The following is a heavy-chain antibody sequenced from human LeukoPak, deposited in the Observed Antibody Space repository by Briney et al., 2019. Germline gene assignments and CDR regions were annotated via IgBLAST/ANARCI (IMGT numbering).Heavy chain of an antibody. CDR1: RRSLGSFC. CDR2: TSSSGDN. J-gene: IGHJ4*02. CDR3: ARGVIAAGGNDFDY. V-gene: IGHV4-4*07. Sequence: SQTLSPTCLLSRRSLGSFCWGWIGQAAWTGPESIGRTSSSGDNDYNAALKSRATISMDTSTTQFSLKVISVTAADTAVYYCARGVIAAGGNDFDYWGQGTLVTVSS. D-gene: IGHD6-13*01.